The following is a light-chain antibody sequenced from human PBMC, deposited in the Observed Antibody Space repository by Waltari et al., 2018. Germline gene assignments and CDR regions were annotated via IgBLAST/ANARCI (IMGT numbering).Light chain of an antibody. J-gene: IGKJ4*01. Sequence: EIVLTQSPGTLSLSPGERATLSCRASQSVISSYLAWYQHTPGQAPRLVSYGASSRAAGIPDRFSCSGSGTDFTLTISRLEPEDFAVYYCQQYGTSPPLTFGGGTKVEIK. CDR1: QSVISSY. CDR2: GAS. V-gene: IGKV3-20*01. CDR3: QQYGTSPPLT.